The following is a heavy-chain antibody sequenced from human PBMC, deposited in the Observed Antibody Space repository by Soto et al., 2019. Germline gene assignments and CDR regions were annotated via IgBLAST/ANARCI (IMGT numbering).Heavy chain of an antibody. D-gene: IGHD2-21*01. Sequence: EVQLVESGGGLVKPGGSLRLSCAASGFTFNTYDMNWVRQAPGKGLEWVSSITTSSAYIYYADSLKGRITISRDNAKNSLLLQMNSLRDEDTAVYYCVRSGTARLLRHSWFDTWGQGTLVTVSS. CDR1: GFTFNTYD. V-gene: IGHV3-21*01. CDR2: ITTSSAYI. J-gene: IGHJ5*02. CDR3: VRSGTARLLRHSWFDT.